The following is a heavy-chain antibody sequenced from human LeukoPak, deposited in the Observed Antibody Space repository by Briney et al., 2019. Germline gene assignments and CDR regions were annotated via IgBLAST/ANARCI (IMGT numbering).Heavy chain of an antibody. J-gene: IGHJ4*02. CDR1: GYTFTGYY. CDR3: ARVIGFGELSLGY. Sequence: GASVKVSCKASGYTFTGYYMHWVRQAPGQGLEWMGWINPNSGGTNYAQKFQGRVTMTRDTSISTAYMELSSLTSDDTAVYYCARVIGFGELSLGYWGQGTLVTVSS. D-gene: IGHD3-10*01. V-gene: IGHV1-2*02. CDR2: INPNSGGT.